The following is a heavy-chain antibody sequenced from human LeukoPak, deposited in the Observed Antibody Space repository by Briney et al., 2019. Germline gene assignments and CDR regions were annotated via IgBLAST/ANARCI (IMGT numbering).Heavy chain of an antibody. CDR1: GGSISSYY. CDR2: IYYSGST. CDR3: ARVLGYCTSGVCYKNWFDP. J-gene: IGHJ5*02. D-gene: IGHD2-8*01. Sequence: PSETLSLTCTVSGGSISSYYWSWIRQPPGKGLEWIGYIYYSGSTNYNPSLKSRVTISVDTSKNQFSLKLSSVTAADTAVYYCARVLGYCTSGVCYKNWFDPWGQGTLVTVSS. V-gene: IGHV4-59*08.